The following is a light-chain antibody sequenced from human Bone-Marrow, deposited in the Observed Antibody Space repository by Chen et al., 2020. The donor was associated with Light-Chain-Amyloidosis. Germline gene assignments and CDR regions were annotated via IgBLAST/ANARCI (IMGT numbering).Light chain of an antibody. CDR3: SSYTITNTLV. V-gene: IGLV2-14*01. CDR1: SSDVGGDNH. CDR2: EVT. J-gene: IGLJ1*01. Sequence: QSALTQPASVSGSPGQSITISCTGTSSDVGGDNHVSWYQQHPDKAPKLMIYEVTNRPAWVPDRCSGSKSDNTASLTICVLQTEDEADYFCSSYTITNTLVFGSGTRVTVL.